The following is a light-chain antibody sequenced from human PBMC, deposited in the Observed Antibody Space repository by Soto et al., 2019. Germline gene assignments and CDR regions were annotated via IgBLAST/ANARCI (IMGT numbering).Light chain of an antibody. J-gene: IGKJ3*01. CDR2: DTS. CDR3: QQYGSSLFT. V-gene: IGKV3-11*01. CDR1: QSVFTS. Sequence: EIVLTQSPATLSLSPGERATLSCRASQSVFTSLAWFQQKPGQAPKLLISDTSNRASGIPARFSGSGSGTDFTLTISSLEPEDFAVYDCQQYGSSLFTFGPGTKVDIK.